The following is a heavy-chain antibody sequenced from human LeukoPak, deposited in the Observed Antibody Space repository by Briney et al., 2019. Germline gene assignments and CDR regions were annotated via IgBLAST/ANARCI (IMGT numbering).Heavy chain of an antibody. V-gene: IGHV3-48*03. CDR3: ARGLSSGWYLSSASYYFDY. CDR2: ISSSGSTV. D-gene: IGHD6-19*01. CDR1: GFTLSSYE. J-gene: IGHJ4*02. Sequence: GGSLRLSCAASGFTLSSYEMNWVRQAPGKGLEWVSYISSSGSTVKYADSVKGRFTISRDNAKNSLYLQMNSLRAEDTAVYYCARGLSSGWYLSSASYYFDYWGQGTLVTVSS.